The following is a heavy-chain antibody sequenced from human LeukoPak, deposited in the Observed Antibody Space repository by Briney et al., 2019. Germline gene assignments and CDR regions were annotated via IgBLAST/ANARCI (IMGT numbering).Heavy chain of an antibody. CDR2: GDYSGGT. J-gene: IGHJ4*02. D-gene: IGHD6-19*01. Sequence: PSETLSLTCAVSGDSFSSVTDYWAWIRQPPGKGLEWIASGDYSGGTYYNPSLESRVAISADMSKNQFSLKLTSVTGADTAVYYCAGERGEEYSSGWYKRNYFDNWGQGIRVTVSS. CDR1: GDSFSSVTDY. CDR3: AGERGEEYSSGWYKRNYFDN. V-gene: IGHV4-39*07.